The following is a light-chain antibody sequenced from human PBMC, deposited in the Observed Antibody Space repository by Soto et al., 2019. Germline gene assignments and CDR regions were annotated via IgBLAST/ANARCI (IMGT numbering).Light chain of an antibody. V-gene: IGKV1-39*01. Sequence: DIPMTQSPSSLSASVGDRVTITCRASQSISSYLNWYQQKQGKAPKLLIYAASSLQSGVPSRFSGSGSGTDFTLTISSLQPEDFATYYCQQSYSTPITCGQGTRLEIK. J-gene: IGKJ5*01. CDR3: QQSYSTPIT. CDR2: AAS. CDR1: QSISSY.